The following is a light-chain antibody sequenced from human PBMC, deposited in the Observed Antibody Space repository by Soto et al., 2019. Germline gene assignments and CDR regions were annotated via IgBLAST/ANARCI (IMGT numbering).Light chain of an antibody. Sequence: QSVLTQPPSASGTPGQRVTISCSGSSSNIGSNYVYWYQQLPGTAPKLLIYRNNQRPSGVPDRFSGSKSGPSASLAISGVRSEDEADYYCTAWDDTLRGPLFGGG. CDR1: SSNIGSNY. CDR2: RNN. CDR3: TAWDDTLRGPL. J-gene: IGLJ2*01. V-gene: IGLV1-47*01.